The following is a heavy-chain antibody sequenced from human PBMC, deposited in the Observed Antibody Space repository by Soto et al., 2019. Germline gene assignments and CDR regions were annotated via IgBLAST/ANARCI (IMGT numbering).Heavy chain of an antibody. CDR3: ARATERITIFGVVIGTSGFDP. V-gene: IGHV4-30-4*01. CDR1: GGSISSGDYY. D-gene: IGHD3-3*01. Sequence: ASETLSLTCTVSGGSISSGDYYWSWIRQPPGKCLEWIGYIYYSGSTYYNPSLKSRVTISVDTSKNQFSLKLSSVTAADTAVYYCARATERITIFGVVIGTSGFDPWGQGTLVTVYS. J-gene: IGHJ5*02. CDR2: IYYSGST.